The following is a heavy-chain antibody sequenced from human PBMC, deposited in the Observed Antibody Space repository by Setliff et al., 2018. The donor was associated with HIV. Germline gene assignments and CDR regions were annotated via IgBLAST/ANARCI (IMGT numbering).Heavy chain of an antibody. CDR2: ISYDGSNK. Sequence: PGGSLRLSCAASGFTFSSYAMHWVRQAPGKGLEWVAVISYDGSNKYCADSVKGRFTISRDNSKNTLYLQMNSLRAEDTAVYYCARSVIGYYYYGMDVWGQGTLVTVSS. CDR3: ARSVIGYYYYGMDV. CDR1: GFTFSSYA. V-gene: IGHV3-30*01. D-gene: IGHD3-10*01. J-gene: IGHJ6*02.